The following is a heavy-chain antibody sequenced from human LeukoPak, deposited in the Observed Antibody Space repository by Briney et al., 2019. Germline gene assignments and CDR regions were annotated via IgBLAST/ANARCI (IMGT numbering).Heavy chain of an antibody. V-gene: IGHV3-21*01. CDR2: ISSSSSYI. CDR1: GFTFSSYS. J-gene: IGHJ3*02. Sequence: GGSLRLSCAASGFTFSSYSMNWVRQAPGRGLEWVSSISSSSSYIYYADSVKGRFTISRDNAKNSLYLQMNSLRAEDTAVYYCARDGVLLWFGELRQDAFDIWGQGTMVTVSS. D-gene: IGHD3-10*01. CDR3: ARDGVLLWFGELRQDAFDI.